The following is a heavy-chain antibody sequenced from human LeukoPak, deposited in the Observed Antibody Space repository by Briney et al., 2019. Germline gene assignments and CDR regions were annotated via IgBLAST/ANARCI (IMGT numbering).Heavy chain of an antibody. V-gene: IGHV5-51*01. CDR2: IYPGDSDT. D-gene: IGHD2-2*01. CDR3: ARRYCSSTSCGYFDY. J-gene: IGHJ4*02. CDR1: GYSFTSYW. Sequence: GESLKISCKGSGYSFTSYWIGWVRPMPGKGLEWMGIIYPGDSDTRYSPSFQGQVTISADKSISTAYLQWSSLKASDTAMYYCARRYCSSTSCGYFDYWGQGTLVTVSS.